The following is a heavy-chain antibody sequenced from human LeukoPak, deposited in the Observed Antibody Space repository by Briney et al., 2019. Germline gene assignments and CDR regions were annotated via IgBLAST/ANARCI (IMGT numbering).Heavy chain of an antibody. V-gene: IGHV4-59*01. D-gene: IGHD6-6*01. CDR3: ARGGAARLHFQN. CDR1: GGSISTYY. CDR2: IYHSGSA. Sequence: SETLSLTCTVSGGSISTYYWNWIRQPPGKGLEWIGYIYHSGSANYSPSLQSRVTISVDTSKNQFSLNLNSVTAADTAVYYCARGGAARLHFQNWGQGTLVTVSS. J-gene: IGHJ1*01.